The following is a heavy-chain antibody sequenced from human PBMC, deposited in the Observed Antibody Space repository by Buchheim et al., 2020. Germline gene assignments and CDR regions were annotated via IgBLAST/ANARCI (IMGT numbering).Heavy chain of an antibody. J-gene: IGHJ4*02. CDR1: GGSISSSSYY. CDR2: IYYSGST. V-gene: IGHV4-39*07. Sequence: QLQLQESGPGLVKPSETLSLTCTVSGGSISSSSYYWGWIRQPPGKGLEWIGNIYYSGSTYYNPSLKSRVTMSVDTSPSQFSLELTSVTAADTAVYYCARVSLSSLLTFDYWGQGTL. D-gene: IGHD2-2*01. CDR3: ARVSLSSLLTFDY.